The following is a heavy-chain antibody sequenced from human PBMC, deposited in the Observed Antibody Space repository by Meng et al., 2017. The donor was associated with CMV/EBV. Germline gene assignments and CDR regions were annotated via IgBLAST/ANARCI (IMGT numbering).Heavy chain of an antibody. V-gene: IGHV3-23*01. CDR1: GFTFSSYA. CDR2: ISGSGGST. Sequence: GESLKISCAASGFTFSSYAMSWVRQAPGKGLEWVSAISGSGGSTYYADSVKGRFTISRDNSKNSLYLQMNSLRAEDTAVYYCARDMTIFGVRNYYYYGIDVWGQGTTVTVSS. CDR3: ARDMTIFGVRNYYYYGIDV. D-gene: IGHD3-3*01. J-gene: IGHJ6*02.